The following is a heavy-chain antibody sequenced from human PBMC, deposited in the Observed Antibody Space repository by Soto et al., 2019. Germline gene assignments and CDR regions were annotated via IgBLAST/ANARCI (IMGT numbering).Heavy chain of an antibody. Sequence: EVQLLESGGGLVQPGGSLRLSCAASGFTFTCCAMSWVRQVPGKGLEWVSAISSFGDRTFHTDSVKGRFTISRDYSKNTLYLQMNGLRAEDTAVYYCAKLARTSVESSSGHEYCGQGTLVTVSS. V-gene: IGHV3-23*01. CDR2: ISSFGDRT. J-gene: IGHJ4*02. CDR1: GFTFTCCA. D-gene: IGHD3-22*01. CDR3: AKLARTSVESSSGHEY.